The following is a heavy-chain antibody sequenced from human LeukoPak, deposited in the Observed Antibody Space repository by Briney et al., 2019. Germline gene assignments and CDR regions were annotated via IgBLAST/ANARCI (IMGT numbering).Heavy chain of an antibody. D-gene: IGHD3-22*01. Sequence: GGSLRLSCAASGFTVSSNYMSWVRQAPGKGLEWVSVIYSGGSTYYADSVKGRFTISRDNSKNTLYLQMNSLRAEDAAVYYCARGAYYYDSSGYYYFDYWGQGTLVTVSS. CDR1: GFTVSSNY. CDR3: ARGAYYYDSSGYYYFDY. J-gene: IGHJ4*02. V-gene: IGHV3-53*01. CDR2: IYSGGST.